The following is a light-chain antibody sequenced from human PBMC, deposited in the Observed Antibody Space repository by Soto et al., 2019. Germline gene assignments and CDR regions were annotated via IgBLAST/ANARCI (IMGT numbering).Light chain of an antibody. CDR2: GAS. J-gene: IGKJ1*01. Sequence: EIVLTQSPGTLSLSPGERATLSCRASQSVSSSYLAWYQQKPGQAPRLLIYGASSRATGIPDRFSGSGSGTDFTLTISRLEPEDFAVYYCQSERTFGQGTKVDIK. V-gene: IGKV3-20*01. CDR1: QSVSSSY. CDR3: QSERT.